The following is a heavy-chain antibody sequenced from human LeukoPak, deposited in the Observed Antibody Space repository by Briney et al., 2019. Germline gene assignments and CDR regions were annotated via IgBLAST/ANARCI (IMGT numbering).Heavy chain of an antibody. D-gene: IGHD6-13*01. Sequence: SETLSLTCAVYGGSFSGYYWSWIRQPPGKGLEWIGEINHSGSTNYNPSLKRRVTISVDTSKNQFSLKLSSVTAADTAVYYCAREKYSSSWYGNWFDPWGQGTLVAVSS. CDR3: AREKYSSSWYGNWFDP. J-gene: IGHJ5*02. V-gene: IGHV4-34*01. CDR2: INHSGST. CDR1: GGSFSGYY.